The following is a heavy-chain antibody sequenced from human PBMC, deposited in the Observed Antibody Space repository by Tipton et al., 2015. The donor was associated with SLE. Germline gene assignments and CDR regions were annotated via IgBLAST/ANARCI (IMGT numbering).Heavy chain of an antibody. CDR2: VNPNSGVT. Sequence: QLVQSEAEVKKPGASVKVSCKASGYTFTGYYMHWVRQAPGQGLEWMGWVNPNSGVTNYAQKFQGRVTMTRDTSIRTAYMGLSRLRSDDTALYYCARGGSPVDTLRFLGHWGFFLGQGTMVTVSS. V-gene: IGHV1-2*02. D-gene: IGHD3-3*01. J-gene: IGHJ3*01. CDR1: GYTFTGYY. CDR3: ARGGSPVDTLRFLGHWGFF.